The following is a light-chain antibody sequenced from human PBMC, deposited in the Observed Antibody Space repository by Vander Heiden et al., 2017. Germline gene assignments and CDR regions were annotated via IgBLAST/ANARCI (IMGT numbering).Light chain of an antibody. CDR3: QQYDNWPRT. CDR2: GAS. Sequence: IVMTQSPASLSASAGERATLSCRASQRVSSYLAWYQQKPGQAPRLRIYGASTRATGIPARLSGSGSGTEFTLTISSLQSEDFAVYYCQQYDNWPRTFGQGTKVEIK. V-gene: IGKV3-15*01. J-gene: IGKJ1*01. CDR1: QRVSSY.